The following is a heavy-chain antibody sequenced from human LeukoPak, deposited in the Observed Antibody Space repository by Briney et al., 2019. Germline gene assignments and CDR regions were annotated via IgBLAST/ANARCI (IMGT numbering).Heavy chain of an antibody. CDR3: ARESIAGGYYFDY. CDR1: GFTFSSYW. Sequence: GGSLRLSCAASGFTFSSYWMSWVRQAPGKGLEWVANIKQDGSEKYYVDSVKGRFTISRGNAKNSLYLQMNSLRAEDTAAYYCARESIAGGYYFDYWGQGTLVTVSS. D-gene: IGHD3-3*01. V-gene: IGHV3-7*01. J-gene: IGHJ4*02. CDR2: IKQDGSEK.